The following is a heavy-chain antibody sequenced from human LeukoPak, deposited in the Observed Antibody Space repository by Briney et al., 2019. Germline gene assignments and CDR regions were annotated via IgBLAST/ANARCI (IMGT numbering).Heavy chain of an antibody. CDR1: GGSISSGDYY. D-gene: IGHD2-21*01. V-gene: IGHV4-30-4*08. J-gene: IGHJ3*02. CDR2: IYYSGST. Sequence: AQTLSLTCTVSGGSISSGDYYWSWIRQPPGKGLEWIGYIYYSGSTYYNPSLKSRVTISVDTSKNQFSLKLSSVTAADTAVYYCASSILWPRGAFDIWGQGTMVIVSS. CDR3: ASSILWPRGAFDI.